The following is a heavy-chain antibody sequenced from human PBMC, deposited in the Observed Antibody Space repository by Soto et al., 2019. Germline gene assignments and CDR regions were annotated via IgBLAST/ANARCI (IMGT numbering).Heavy chain of an antibody. CDR3: ARGTGVWSGYFRTPAFDY. V-gene: IGHV4-34*01. D-gene: IGHD3-3*01. CDR2: INHSGST. Sequence: SETLSLTCAVYGGSFSGYYWSWIRQPPGKGLEWIGEINHSGSTNYNPSLKSRVTISVDTSKNQFSLKLSSVTAADTAVYYCARGTGVWSGYFRTPAFDYWGQGTLVTVSS. CDR1: GGSFSGYY. J-gene: IGHJ4*02.